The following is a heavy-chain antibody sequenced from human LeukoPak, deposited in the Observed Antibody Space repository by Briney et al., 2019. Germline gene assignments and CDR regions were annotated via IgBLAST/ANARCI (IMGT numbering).Heavy chain of an antibody. Sequence: PSETLSLTCTVSGGSIRSYYWSWIRQPPGKGLEWIGYIYYCGSTNYSPSLKSRVTISVDTSKNQFSLKLSSVTAADTAVCYCARGGGSTDYYDSSGYFWGQGTLVTVSS. D-gene: IGHD3-22*01. CDR3: ARGGGSTDYYDSSGYF. CDR1: GGSIRSYY. J-gene: IGHJ4*02. CDR2: IYYCGST. V-gene: IGHV4-59*01.